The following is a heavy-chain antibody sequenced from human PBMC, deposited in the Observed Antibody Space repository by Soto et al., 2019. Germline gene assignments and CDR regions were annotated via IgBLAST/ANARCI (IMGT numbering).Heavy chain of an antibody. CDR1: GGSFSGYY. CDR2: IYYSGNT. J-gene: IGHJ4*02. Sequence: SETLSLTCAVYGGSFSGYYWSWIRQPPGKGLEWIGDIYYSGNTNYNPSLKSRVTISLDTSKNQFSLKLSSMTSADTAVYHCARAEDIVAYYFDYWGQGTLVTVSS. D-gene: IGHD5-12*01. V-gene: IGHV4-34*01. CDR3: ARAEDIVAYYFDY.